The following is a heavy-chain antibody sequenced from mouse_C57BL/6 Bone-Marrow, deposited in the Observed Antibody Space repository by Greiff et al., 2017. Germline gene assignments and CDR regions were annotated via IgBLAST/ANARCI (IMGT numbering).Heavy chain of an antibody. Sequence: EVQGVESGGGLVKPGGSLKLSCAASGFTFSSYTMSWVRQTPEKRLEWVATISGGGGNTYYPDSVKGRFTISRDNAKNTLYLQMSSLRSEDTALYYCARQGAYYSNYRYFDYWGQGTTLTVSS. CDR1: GFTFSSYT. V-gene: IGHV5-9*01. CDR3: ARQGAYYSNYRYFDY. CDR2: ISGGGGNT. D-gene: IGHD2-5*01. J-gene: IGHJ2*01.